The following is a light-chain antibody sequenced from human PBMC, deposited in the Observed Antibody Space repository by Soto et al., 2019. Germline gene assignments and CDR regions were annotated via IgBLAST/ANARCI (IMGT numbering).Light chain of an antibody. CDR1: SSNIGAGYD. Sequence: QSVLTQPPSVSGAPGQRVTISCTGSSSNIGAGYDVHWYLQLPGTAPKLLIYGNINRTSGVPDRFSGSKSGTSASLAITGLQAEDEADYYCQSYDSSLSGVVFGGGTKLTVL. CDR3: QSYDSSLSGVV. CDR2: GNI. J-gene: IGLJ2*01. V-gene: IGLV1-40*01.